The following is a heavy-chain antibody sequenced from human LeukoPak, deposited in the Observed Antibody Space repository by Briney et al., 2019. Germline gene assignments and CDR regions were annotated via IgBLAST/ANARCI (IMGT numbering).Heavy chain of an antibody. CDR3: GREWAVDF. CDR2: INSEGSST. V-gene: IGHV3-74*01. Sequence: GGSLRLSCAASGFTLSTYWMHWVRQAPGKELVWVSRINSEGSSTTYADSVKGRFTISRDNAKNSLYLQMNSLRVEDTAVYYCGREWAVDFWGQGTLVTVSS. J-gene: IGHJ4*02. CDR1: GFTLSTYW.